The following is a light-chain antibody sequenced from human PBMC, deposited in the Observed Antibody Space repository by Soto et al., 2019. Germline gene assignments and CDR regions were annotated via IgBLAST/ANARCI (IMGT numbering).Light chain of an antibody. CDR2: AAS. J-gene: IGKJ2*01. CDR3: QQTYTAPLYT. Sequence: DIQMTQSPSSLSASVGDRVTITCRTSQSITNYLNWYQQKPGKAPKLLIYAASTLQSGVPSRFSGSGSGTEFTLTISSLQPGDFASYDCQQTYTAPLYTFGQGTKLEIK. CDR1: QSITNY. V-gene: IGKV1-39*01.